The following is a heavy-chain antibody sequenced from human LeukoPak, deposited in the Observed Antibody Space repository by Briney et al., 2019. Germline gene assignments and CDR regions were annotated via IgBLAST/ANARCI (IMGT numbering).Heavy chain of an antibody. Sequence: GGSLRLSCAASGFTFSTYSMNWVRQAPGKGLEWVSSISTSSSYIFYADSVKGRFTISRDNAKNSLYLQMNSLRAEDTAVYYCARCSCGSYYHSDDYWGQGTLVTVSS. CDR1: GFTFSTYS. J-gene: IGHJ4*02. V-gene: IGHV3-21*01. D-gene: IGHD2-15*01. CDR2: ISTSSSYI. CDR3: ARCSCGSYYHSDDY.